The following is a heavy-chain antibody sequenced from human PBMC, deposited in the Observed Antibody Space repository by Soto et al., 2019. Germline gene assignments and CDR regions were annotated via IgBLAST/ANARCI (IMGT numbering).Heavy chain of an antibody. CDR2: IYPGDSDT. J-gene: IGHJ6*02. CDR1: GYSFTSYW. Sequence: PGESLKISCKGSGYSFTSYWIGWVRQMPGKGLEWMGIIYPGDSDTRYSPSFQGQVTISADKSISTAYLQWSSLKASDTAMYYCARLEGAVPPVIYYYYGMDVWGQGTTVTVSS. CDR3: ARLEGAVPPVIYYYYGMDV. V-gene: IGHV5-51*01.